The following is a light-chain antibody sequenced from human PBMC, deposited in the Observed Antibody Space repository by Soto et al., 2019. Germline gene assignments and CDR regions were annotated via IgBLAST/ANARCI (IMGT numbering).Light chain of an antibody. CDR1: HIVSST. CDR2: GSS. J-gene: IGKJ5*01. Sequence: EIVMTQSPATLSFSPFEISTLSFISSHIVSSTLPLYQQKPGQAPRLLIYGSSTRATGIPARFSGSGSGTEFTLTISSLQSEDFAVYYCQQYNNWPPITFGQGTRLQIK. V-gene: IGKV3D-15*01. CDR3: QQYNNWPPIT.